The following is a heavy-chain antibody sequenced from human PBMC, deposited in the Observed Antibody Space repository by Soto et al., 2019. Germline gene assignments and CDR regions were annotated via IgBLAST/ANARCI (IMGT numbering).Heavy chain of an antibody. CDR1: GGSISSGHYY. V-gene: IGHV4-31*03. CDR2: IDHSVTT. J-gene: IGHJ4*02. CDR3: ARVLGDHEEGQFDC. Sequence: QVHLQESGPGLVKPSQTLSLTCRVSGGSISSGHYYWSWIRQHPGKALEWLGFIDHSVTTSYNPSLEGRITISADSSENQLSLNLTSATAADTAMYYCARVLGDHEEGQFDCWGQGTLVTVSS. D-gene: IGHD2-21*02.